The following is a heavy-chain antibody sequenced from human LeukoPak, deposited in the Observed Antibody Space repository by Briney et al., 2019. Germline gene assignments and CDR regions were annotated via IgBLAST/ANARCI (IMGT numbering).Heavy chain of an antibody. CDR3: AREPYFYDSSGALDS. CDR2: INWNGGRT. J-gene: IGHJ4*02. D-gene: IGHD3-22*01. CDR1: GFTFDDYG. Sequence: GGSLRLSCAVSGFTFDDYGMNWVRQAPGKGLEWVSGINWNGGRTGYADSVKGRFTISRDNAKNSLYLQMNSLRAEDTALYYCAREPYFYDSSGALDSWGQGTLVTVSS. V-gene: IGHV3-20*04.